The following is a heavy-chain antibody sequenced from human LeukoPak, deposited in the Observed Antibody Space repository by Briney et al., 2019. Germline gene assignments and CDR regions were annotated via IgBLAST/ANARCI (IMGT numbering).Heavy chain of an antibody. CDR1: GGSFSGYY. CDR2: INHSGST. D-gene: IGHD3-3*01. CDR3: ARLGKSGYYADY. J-gene: IGHJ4*02. Sequence: SETLSLTRAVYGGSFSGYYWSWIRQPPGKGLEWIGEINHSGSTNYNPPLKSRVTISVDTSKNQFSLKLSSVTAADTAVYYCARLGKSGYYADYWGQGTLVTVSS. V-gene: IGHV4-34*01.